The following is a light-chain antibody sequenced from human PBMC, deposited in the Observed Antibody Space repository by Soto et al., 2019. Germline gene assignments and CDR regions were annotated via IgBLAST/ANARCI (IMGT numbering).Light chain of an antibody. Sequence: QSALTQPAAVSGSPGQSITISCTGTEVGAHRFVSWYQQVPGTAPKLLLYEVIKPPSGISPRFAGSKAGNTASLTISGLQADDEADYFCSTYTSASTSFGGGTKLTVL. CDR1: EVGAHRF. V-gene: IGLV2-14*01. CDR3: STYTSASTS. J-gene: IGLJ2*01. CDR2: EVI.